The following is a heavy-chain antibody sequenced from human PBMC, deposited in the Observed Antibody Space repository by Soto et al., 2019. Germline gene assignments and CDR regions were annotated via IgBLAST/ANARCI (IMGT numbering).Heavy chain of an antibody. Sequence: XESLKVYCQCSGNSFTSYWIGLVLQMPGKGLEWMGIIYPGDSDTRYSPSFQGQVTISADKSISTAYLQWSSLKASDTAMYYCARQPVPPSHCTNGVCYTEYYGMDVWGQGTTVTVSS. CDR3: ARQPVPPSHCTNGVCYTEYYGMDV. CDR1: GNSFTSYW. CDR2: IYPGDSDT. J-gene: IGHJ6*02. V-gene: IGHV5-51*01. D-gene: IGHD2-8*01.